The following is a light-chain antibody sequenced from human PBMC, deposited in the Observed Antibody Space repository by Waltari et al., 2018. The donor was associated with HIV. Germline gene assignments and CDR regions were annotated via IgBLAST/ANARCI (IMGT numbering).Light chain of an antibody. CDR3: AAWDDILSGWV. V-gene: IGLV1-47*01. CDR2: RDN. CDR1: SANIGNT. J-gene: IGLJ3*02. Sequence: SVLTQPPSASGAPGQRVTISCSGSSANIGNTVYWYQQLPGTAPKVLIYRDNQRPSGVPYRFSGSRSGTSASLDVSGLRSEDEANYICAAWDDILSGWVFGGGTKLTVL.